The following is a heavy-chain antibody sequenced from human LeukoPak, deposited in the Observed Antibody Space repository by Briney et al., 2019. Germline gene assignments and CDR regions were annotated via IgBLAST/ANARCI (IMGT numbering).Heavy chain of an antibody. Sequence: PSETLSLTCSVSGGSISSHYWSWIRQPPGKGLQWIGYIYYSGNTNYNPSLKSRVTISVDTSKNQFSLKLNSVTAADTAVYYCARGFSSNWYVDPWGQGTLVTVSS. CDR2: IYYSGNT. J-gene: IGHJ5*02. D-gene: IGHD6-13*01. V-gene: IGHV4-59*11. CDR1: GGSISSHY. CDR3: ARGFSSNWYVDP.